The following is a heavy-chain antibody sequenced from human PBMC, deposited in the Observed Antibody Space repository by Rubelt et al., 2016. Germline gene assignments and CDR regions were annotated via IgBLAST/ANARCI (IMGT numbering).Heavy chain of an antibody. CDR2: IHTSGST. CDR3: ARSGRMVRGPFDY. Sequence: VQLQESGPGLVKPSETLSLTCTVSGASMNSHYWNWIRQPAGKGLAWIGRIHTSGSTNYNPSFKSRVTMSVDTSKSQFSLKLSSVTAADTAVYYCARSGRMVRGPFDYWGQGTLVTVSS. V-gene: IGHV4-4*07. D-gene: IGHD3-10*01. CDR1: GASMNSHY. J-gene: IGHJ4*02.